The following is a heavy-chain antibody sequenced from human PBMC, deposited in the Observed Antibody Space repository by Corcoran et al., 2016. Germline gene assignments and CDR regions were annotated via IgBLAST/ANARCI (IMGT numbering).Heavy chain of an antibody. CDR2: TYYRSKWYN. D-gene: IGHD2-15*01. V-gene: IGHV6-1*01. Sequence: QVQLQQSGPGLVKPSQTLSLTCAISGDSVSSNSAAWNWIGQSPSRGLEWLGRTYYRSKWYNDYAVSVKSRITINPDTSKNQFSLQLNSVTPEDTAVYYCAREDIVVVVAAHTYYYYGMDVWGQGTTVTVSS. J-gene: IGHJ6*02. CDR3: AREDIVVVVAAHTYYYYGMDV. CDR1: GDSVSSNSAA.